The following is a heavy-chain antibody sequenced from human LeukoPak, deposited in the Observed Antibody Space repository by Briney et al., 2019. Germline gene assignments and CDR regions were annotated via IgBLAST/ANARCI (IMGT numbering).Heavy chain of an antibody. CDR1: GYIFTSYY. V-gene: IGHV1-46*01. CDR2: INPSGGST. Sequence: GASVKVSCKASGYIFTSYYMHWVRQAPGQGLEWMGIINPSGGSTSYAQKFQGRVTMTRDMSTSTVYMELSSLRSEDTAVYYCAREAVAGPAIDYWGQGTLVTVSS. D-gene: IGHD6-19*01. J-gene: IGHJ4*02. CDR3: AREAVAGPAIDY.